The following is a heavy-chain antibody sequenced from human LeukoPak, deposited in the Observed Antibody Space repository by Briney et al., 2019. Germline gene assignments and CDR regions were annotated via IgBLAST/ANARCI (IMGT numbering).Heavy chain of an antibody. V-gene: IGHV1-24*01. J-gene: IGHJ4*02. CDR2: LDPEDGTT. CDR1: GDTLSSLS. D-gene: IGHD5-24*01. CDR3: ATVDGSLDFDY. Sequence: ASVKVSCKVSGDTLSSLSMHWARQAPGKGLEWMGGLDPEDGTTNYAQTFQGRVTMTEDTLTDTAYMELSSLRSEDTAVYYCATVDGSLDFDYWGQGTLVPVSS.